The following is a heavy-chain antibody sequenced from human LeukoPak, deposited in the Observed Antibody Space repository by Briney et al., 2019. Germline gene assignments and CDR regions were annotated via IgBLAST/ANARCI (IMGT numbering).Heavy chain of an antibody. CDR3: ARSRQASGLFNS. V-gene: IGHV4-30-2*01. Sequence: SQTLSLTCTVSGYAITSGGFSWNWIRQPPGKGLEWIGCIYDRGPAYYNPSLKGRFTISVDRPKNQFFLNVTSLTAADTAVYYCARSRQASGLFNSWGQGTLVTVSS. CDR1: GYAITSGGFS. J-gene: IGHJ5*01. CDR2: IYDRGPA. D-gene: IGHD3-10*01.